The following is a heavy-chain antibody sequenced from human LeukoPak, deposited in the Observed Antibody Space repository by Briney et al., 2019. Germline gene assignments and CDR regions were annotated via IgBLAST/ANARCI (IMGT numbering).Heavy chain of an antibody. CDR1: GFTFSDFY. CDR2: ISSSGSSI. Sequence: PGWSLRLSCAASGFTFSDFYMSWIRQAPGKGLEWISYISSSGSSIYYADSVRGRFTISRDNAKNSLYLQMNTLRAEDTAVYYCARDLSTSSEDWWDYWGQGTLVTVSS. J-gene: IGHJ4*02. D-gene: IGHD6-13*01. V-gene: IGHV3-11*01. CDR3: ARDLSTSSEDWWDY.